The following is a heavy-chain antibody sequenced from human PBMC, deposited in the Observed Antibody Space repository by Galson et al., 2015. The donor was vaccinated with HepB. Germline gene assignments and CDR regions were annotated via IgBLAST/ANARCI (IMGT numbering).Heavy chain of an antibody. D-gene: IGHD3-9*01. J-gene: IGHJ6*02. CDR3: ARPAQSELLIRYFDWLSPYYYGMDV. CDR1: GFTFSSYA. Sequence: SLRLSCAASGFTFSSYAMHWVRQAPGKGLEYVSAISSNGGSTYYANSVKGRFTISRDNSKNTLYLQMGSLRAEDMAVYYCARPAQSELLIRYFDWLSPYYYGMDVWGQGTTVTVSS. V-gene: IGHV3-64*01. CDR2: ISSNGGST.